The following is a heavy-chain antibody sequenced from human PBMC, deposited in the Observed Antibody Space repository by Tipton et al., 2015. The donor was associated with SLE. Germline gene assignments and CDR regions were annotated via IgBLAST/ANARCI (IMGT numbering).Heavy chain of an antibody. CDR2: MSHAGTT. V-gene: IGHV4-59*08. J-gene: IGHJ4*02. Sequence: TLSLTCTVSGGSISSFYWSWIRQPPGKGLEWVGTMSHAGTTYYNPSLKTRVAISADRSKNQFSLSLTSVTAADTALYFCARSNGANWGSNDWGQGTLVTVSS. D-gene: IGHD4/OR15-4a*01. CDR3: ARSNGANWGSND. CDR1: GGSISSFY.